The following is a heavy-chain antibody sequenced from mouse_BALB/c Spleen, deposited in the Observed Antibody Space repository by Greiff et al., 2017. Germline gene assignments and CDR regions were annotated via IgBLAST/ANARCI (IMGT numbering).Heavy chain of an antibody. CDR3: ARSAGSFDV. Sequence: VHVKQSGAELVRPGALVKLSCKASGFNIKDYYMHWVKQRPEQGLEWIGWIDPENGNTIYDPKFQGKASITADTSSNTAYLQLSSLTSEDTAAYYCARSAGSFDVWGAGTTVTVSS. CDR2: IDPENGNT. V-gene: IGHV14-1*02. J-gene: IGHJ1*01. D-gene: IGHD2-2*01. CDR1: GFNIKDYY.